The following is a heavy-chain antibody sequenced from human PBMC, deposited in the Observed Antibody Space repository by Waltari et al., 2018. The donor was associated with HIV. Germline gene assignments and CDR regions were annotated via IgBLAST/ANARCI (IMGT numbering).Heavy chain of an antibody. CDR1: GGSISSRRYY. J-gene: IGHJ4*02. V-gene: IGHV4-39*01. D-gene: IGHD6-19*01. Sequence: QLQLQESGPGLVKPSETLSLTCTVSGGSISSRRYYWGWIRQPPGKGLEWIGSISYSGSTYYNPSLKSRVTISVDTSKDQFSLKLSSVTAADTAVYYCARLTIIAVAGSFDYWGQGTLVTVSS. CDR3: ARLTIIAVAGSFDY. CDR2: ISYSGST.